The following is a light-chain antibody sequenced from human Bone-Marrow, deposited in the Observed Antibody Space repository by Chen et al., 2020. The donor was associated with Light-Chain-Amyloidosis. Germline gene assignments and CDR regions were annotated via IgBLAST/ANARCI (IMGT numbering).Light chain of an antibody. CDR3: QQRSNWPRLT. V-gene: IGKV3-11*01. Sequence: EIVLTHSPATLSFSPGEGATLSCRASQHVSPFLAWYQQTPAQAPRLLIYDASTRATGVPARFSGSGAGTVFTLTISSLEPDDFAVYYCQQRSNWPRLTFGGGTKVEI. CDR1: QHVSPF. J-gene: IGKJ4*01. CDR2: DAS.